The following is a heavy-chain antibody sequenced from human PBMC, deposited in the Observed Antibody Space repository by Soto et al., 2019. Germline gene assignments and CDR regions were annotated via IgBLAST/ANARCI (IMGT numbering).Heavy chain of an antibody. CDR2: IYINGST. CDR3: SGDPSGYDEGDWYHGVDV. CDR1: GFSVSSNY. J-gene: IGHJ6*02. D-gene: IGHD6-25*01. Sequence: SGGSLRLSCAASGFSVSSNYMSWVRQAPGEGLEWVAIIYINGSTDYADSVQGRFSVSRDIYKNTLFLQMNNLRAEDTAVYFCSGDPSGYDEGDWYHGVDVWGQGTTVTVSS. V-gene: IGHV3-53*01.